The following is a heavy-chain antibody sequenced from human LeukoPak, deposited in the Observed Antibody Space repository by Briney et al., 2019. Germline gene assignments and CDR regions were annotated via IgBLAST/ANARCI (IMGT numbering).Heavy chain of an antibody. J-gene: IGHJ5*02. D-gene: IGHD4-17*01. V-gene: IGHV4-4*09. CDR2: IYTGWTT. CDR1: GTTISAFY. CDR3: ARQFNDNGDYLGWFDP. Sequence: SETLSLTCTVSGTTISAFYWAWIRQSPGKGLEWTGYIYTGWTTNYNPSLYSRVTISVDTSKNQIFLKLRSVTAADTAVYFCARQFNDNGDYLGWFDPWGQGTLVTVSP.